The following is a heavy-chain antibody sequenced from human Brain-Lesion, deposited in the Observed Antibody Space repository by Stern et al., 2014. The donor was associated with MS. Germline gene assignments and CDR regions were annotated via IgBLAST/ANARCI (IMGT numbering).Heavy chain of an antibody. CDR3: ARDRVTTVTTYYFDS. Sequence: EVQLVESGGGLVQPGGSLRLSCVASGFTVSNYYMSWVRQAPGKGLEWVSIIYTSGKTYYADSVRGRFVISRDKSKSTLYLQMDSLRPEDTAVYYCARDRVTTVTTYYFDSWGQGTRVTVSS. CDR1: GFTVSNYY. D-gene: IGHD4-17*01. J-gene: IGHJ4*02. CDR2: IYTSGKT. V-gene: IGHV3-66*02.